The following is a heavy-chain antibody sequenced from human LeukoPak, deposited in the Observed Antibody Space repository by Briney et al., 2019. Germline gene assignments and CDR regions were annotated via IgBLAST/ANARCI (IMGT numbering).Heavy chain of an antibody. Sequence: GGSPRLSCAASGFAFSDYWMTWVRLAPGKGLEWVANIKEDGRKRFYVVSGKGRFTISRDNAKNSLSLLMDSLRVEDTAVYYCMRDYFKSSRGKFDYWGQGTLVTVSS. V-gene: IGHV3-7*01. J-gene: IGHJ4*02. CDR3: MRDYFKSSRGKFDY. D-gene: IGHD3-16*01. CDR2: IKEDGRKR. CDR1: GFAFSDYW.